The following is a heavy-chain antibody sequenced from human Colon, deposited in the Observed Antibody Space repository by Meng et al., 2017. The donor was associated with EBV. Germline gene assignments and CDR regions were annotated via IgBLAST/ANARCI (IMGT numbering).Heavy chain of an antibody. D-gene: IGHD3-3*01. J-gene: IGHJ5*02. V-gene: IGHV3-73*02. CDR2: ITNNANNYAT. CDR3: SIDFWSDPNWFDP. Sequence: EGRLVESGGGLVRLGGSLKLFCAASGFTFSDSAVHWVRQASGKGLEWIGRITNNANNYATAYAASLKGRFTISRDDSKNTAYLQMNSLITEDTAVYYCSIDFWSDPNWFDPWGQGTLVTVSS. CDR1: GFTFSDSA.